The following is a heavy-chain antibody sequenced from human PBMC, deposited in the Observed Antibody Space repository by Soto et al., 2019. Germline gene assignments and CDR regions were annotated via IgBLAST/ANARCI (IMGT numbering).Heavy chain of an antibody. CDR3: AGRSITGTTRGDGMDV. V-gene: IGHV4-4*07. D-gene: IGHD1-7*01. CDR2: IYTSGST. CDR1: GGSISSYY. Sequence: QVQLQESGPGLVKPSETLSLTCTVSGGSISSYYWSWIRQPAGKGLEWIGRIYTSGSTNYNPSLKSRVTMSVDTSKNQFSLKLSSGTAADTAVYYCAGRSITGTTRGDGMDVWGQGTTVTVSS. J-gene: IGHJ6*02.